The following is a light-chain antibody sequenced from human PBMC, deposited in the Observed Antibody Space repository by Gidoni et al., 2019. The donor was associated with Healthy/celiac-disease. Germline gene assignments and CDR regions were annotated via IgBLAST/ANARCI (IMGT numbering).Light chain of an antibody. CDR1: SSDVGGYNY. CDR2: DVS. V-gene: IGLV2-14*01. J-gene: IGLJ3*02. Sequence: QSALTQPASVAGSPGQAITISCTGTSSDVGGYNYVSWYQQHPGKAPKLMLYDVSNRPSGVSPRFSGSKSCNTASLTISGLQAEDEADYYCSSYTSSSTEVFGGGTKLTVL. CDR3: SSYTSSSTEV.